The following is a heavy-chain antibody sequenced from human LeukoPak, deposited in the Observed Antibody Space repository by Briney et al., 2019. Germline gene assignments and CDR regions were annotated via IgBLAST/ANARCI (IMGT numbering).Heavy chain of an antibody. CDR1: GFTFTSYA. V-gene: IGHV3-23*01. Sequence: PGWSLRLSCAASGFTFTSYAMTWVRQAPGKGLEWVSAISGGGVTSYYADSVKGRFTISRDNSKSTLYLQMNSLRAEDTAVYYCAKDRYSSSWYYFDSWVQGTLVTVSS. CDR3: AKDRYSSSWYYFDS. J-gene: IGHJ4*02. CDR2: ISGGGVTS. D-gene: IGHD6-13*01.